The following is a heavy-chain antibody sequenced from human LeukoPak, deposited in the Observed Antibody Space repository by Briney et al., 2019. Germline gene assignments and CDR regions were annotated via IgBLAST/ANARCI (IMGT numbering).Heavy chain of an antibody. Sequence: PGGSLRLSCAASGFTFSSYAMSWVRQAPGKGLEWVSAISGSGGSTYYADSVKGRFTISRDNSKNTLYLQMNSLRAEDTAVYYCGKALFAAYGSGMKVGFDYWGGEPRVTVSS. J-gene: IGHJ4*02. CDR3: GKALFAAYGSGMKVGFDY. V-gene: IGHV3-23*01. D-gene: IGHD3-10*01. CDR2: ISGSGGST. CDR1: GFTFSSYA.